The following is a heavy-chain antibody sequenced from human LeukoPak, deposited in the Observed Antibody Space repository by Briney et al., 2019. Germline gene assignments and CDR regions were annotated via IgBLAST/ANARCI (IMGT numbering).Heavy chain of an antibody. J-gene: IGHJ4*02. D-gene: IGHD1-20*01. CDR2: ISGSGGST. V-gene: IGHV3-23*01. Sequence: GGSLRLSCAASGFTFSSYAMSWVRQAPGKGLEWVSVISGSGGSTYYADSVKGRFTISRDNSKNTLYLQMNSLRAEDTAVYYCAKDPNNWNDPYFDYWGQGTLVTVSS. CDR3: AKDPNNWNDPYFDY. CDR1: GFTFSSYA.